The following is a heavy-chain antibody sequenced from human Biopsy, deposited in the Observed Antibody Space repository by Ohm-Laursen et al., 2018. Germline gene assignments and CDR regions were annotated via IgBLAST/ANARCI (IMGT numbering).Heavy chain of an antibody. CDR1: GGSISGSS. CDR3: AKHGSGWTGDDALHI. J-gene: IGHJ3*02. Sequence: PSETLSLTCTVSGGSISGSSWGWIRQAPGRGLEWVGYISYSGSTSNNPSLKSRITISVDTSKNQISLKVTSVTAADTAVYYCAKHGSGWTGDDALHIWGQGTMVTVSS. D-gene: IGHD6-19*01. V-gene: IGHV4-59*08. CDR2: ISYSGST.